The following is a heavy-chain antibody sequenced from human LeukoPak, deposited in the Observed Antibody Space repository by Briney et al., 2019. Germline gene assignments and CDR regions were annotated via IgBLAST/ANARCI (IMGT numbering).Heavy chain of an antibody. Sequence: PGGYLSLSCEAYGFSLSTYFLSWIRQAPGKGLEWVSYITNSGRSTKYADAVKGRFTISRDNAKQSVYLEMTDLRAEDTAAYYCAREASGYYHVFDSWGQGTLVTVSS. CDR2: ITNSGRST. J-gene: IGHJ4*02. CDR3: AREASGYYHVFDS. D-gene: IGHD3-3*01. CDR1: GFSLSTYF. V-gene: IGHV3-11*04.